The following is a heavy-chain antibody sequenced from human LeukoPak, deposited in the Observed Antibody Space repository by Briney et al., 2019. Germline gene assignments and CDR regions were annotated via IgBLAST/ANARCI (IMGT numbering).Heavy chain of an antibody. CDR3: ARDRCYYDSSGYCAEYYFDY. V-gene: IGHV3-48*04. J-gene: IGHJ4*02. CDR1: GFTFSSYA. Sequence: PGGSLRLSCVTSGFTFSSYAMHWVRQAPGKGLEWVSYISSSSSTIYYADSVKGRFTISRDNAKNSLYLQMNSLRAEDTAVYYCARDRCYYDSSGYCAEYYFDYWGQGTLVTVSS. D-gene: IGHD3-22*01. CDR2: ISSSSSTI.